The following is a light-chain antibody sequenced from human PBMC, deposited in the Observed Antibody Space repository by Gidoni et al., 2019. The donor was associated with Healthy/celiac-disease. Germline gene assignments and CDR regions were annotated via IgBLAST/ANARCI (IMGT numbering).Light chain of an antibody. CDR1: SGHSSYA. V-gene: IGLV4-69*01. Sequence: QLVLTQSPSASASLGSSVKLTCTLHSGHSSYAIAWHQQQPAKGPRYLMKINSDGSHSKGDGIPDRFSGSSSGAERYLTISSLQSEDEADYYCQTWGTGIVVFGGGTKLTVL. CDR2: INSDGSH. CDR3: QTWGTGIVV. J-gene: IGLJ2*01.